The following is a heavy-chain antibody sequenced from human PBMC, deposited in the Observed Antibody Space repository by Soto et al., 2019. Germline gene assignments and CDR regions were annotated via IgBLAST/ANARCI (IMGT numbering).Heavy chain of an antibody. V-gene: IGHV3-74*01. D-gene: IGHD5-18*01. CDR2: VKNDGSGT. CDR1: GVTFSSYW. J-gene: IGHJ4*02. CDR3: VRGDGDLYDGHGYTGRH. Sequence: EVQLVESGGGLVQPGGSLRLSCAASGVTFSSYWLHWVRHAPGTGLVWVSRVKNDGSGTTYADSVKGRLTSSRDNVKNTLCLQIASLRPNHTALHHCVRGDGDLYDGHGYTGRHWGQGTLVTVSS.